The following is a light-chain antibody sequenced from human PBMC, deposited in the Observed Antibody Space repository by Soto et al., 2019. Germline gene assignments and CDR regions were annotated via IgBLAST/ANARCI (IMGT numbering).Light chain of an antibody. V-gene: IGKV1-5*03. CDR2: KAS. Sequence: DIQMTQSPSTLSASEGDRVTITCRASQSISSWLTWYQQKPGKAPNLLIYKASSLKSGVPSRFSGSESGTDFTLTISSLQPDDFATYYCQHYNSYPLSFGGVTKVDSK. CDR3: QHYNSYPLS. J-gene: IGKJ4*01. CDR1: QSISSW.